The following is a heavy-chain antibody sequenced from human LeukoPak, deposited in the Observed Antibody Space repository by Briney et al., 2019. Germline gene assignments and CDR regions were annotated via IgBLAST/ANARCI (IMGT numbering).Heavy chain of an antibody. V-gene: IGHV1-18*01. CDR1: GYTFTSYG. CDR2: ISAYNGNT. D-gene: IGHD2-2*01. J-gene: IGHJ5*02. Sequence: GASVKVSCKASGYTFTSYGISWVRQAPGQGLEWMGWISAYNGNTNYAQKLQGRVTMTTDTSTSTAYMGLRSLRSDDTAVYYCARAGIVVVPAAISEVGLWFDPWGQGTLVTVSS. CDR3: ARAGIVVVPAAISEVGLWFDP.